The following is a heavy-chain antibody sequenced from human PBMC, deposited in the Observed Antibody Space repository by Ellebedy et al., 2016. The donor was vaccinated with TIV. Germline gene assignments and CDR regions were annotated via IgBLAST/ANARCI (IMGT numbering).Heavy chain of an antibody. Sequence: GESLKISCAASGFTLSTYWMNWVRQAPGKGLEWVASMRQDGREEYFVDSVKGRFTISRDNTKNSLYLQMHSLRAEDTAVYFCARENGYYFDYWGQGTLVIVSS. V-gene: IGHV3-7*01. CDR3: ARENGYYFDY. D-gene: IGHD6-25*01. CDR1: GFTLSTYW. CDR2: MRQDGREE. J-gene: IGHJ4*02.